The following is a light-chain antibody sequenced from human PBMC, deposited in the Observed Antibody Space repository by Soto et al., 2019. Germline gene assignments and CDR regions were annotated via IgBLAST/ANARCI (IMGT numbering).Light chain of an antibody. Sequence: EIVLTQSPGTLSLSPGERATLSCRASQSVSSSYLAWYQQKPGQAPRLLIFGASTRAIGIPDRFRGSGSGTDFTLTISRLEPADFAVYYCQQYDNSRWTFGQGTKVDIK. V-gene: IGKV3-20*01. CDR1: QSVSSSY. CDR3: QQYDNSRWT. J-gene: IGKJ1*01. CDR2: GAS.